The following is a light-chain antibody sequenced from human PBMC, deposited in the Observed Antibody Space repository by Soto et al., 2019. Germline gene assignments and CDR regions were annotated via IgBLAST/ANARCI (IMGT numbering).Light chain of an antibody. CDR1: NIGSKS. CDR3: QVWDSSSPQVV. J-gene: IGLJ2*01. V-gene: IGLV3-21*04. Sequence: SYELTQPPSVSVAPGKTARITCGGNNIGSKSVHWYQQKPGQAPVLVIYYDSDRPSGIPERFSGSNSGNTATLTISRVEAGDEADYYCQVWDSSSPQVVFGGGTKLTVL. CDR2: YDS.